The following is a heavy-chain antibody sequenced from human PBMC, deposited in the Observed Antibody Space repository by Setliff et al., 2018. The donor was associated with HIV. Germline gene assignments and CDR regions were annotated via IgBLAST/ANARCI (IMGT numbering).Heavy chain of an antibody. D-gene: IGHD6-13*01. J-gene: IGHJ5*02. V-gene: IGHV1-69*13. CDR1: GGTFSSYA. CDR3: ARDGPIAAAGTEGLWFDP. CDR2: IIPIFGTA. Sequence: GASVKVSCKASGGTFSSYAISWVRQAPGQGLEWMGGIIPIFGTANYAQKFQGRVTITAGESTSTAYMELSSLRSEDTAVYYCARDGPIAAAGTEGLWFDPWGQGTLVTVSS.